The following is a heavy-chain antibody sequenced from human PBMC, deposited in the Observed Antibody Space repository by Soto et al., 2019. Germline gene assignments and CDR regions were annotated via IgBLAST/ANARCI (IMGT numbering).Heavy chain of an antibody. J-gene: IGHJ5*02. CDR3: TRGWIQSQYADS. V-gene: IGHV4-31*03. CDR1: GGSISSGGYY. Sequence: QVQLQESGPGLVKPSQTLSLTCTVSGGSISSGGYYWSWIRQHPGKGLEWIGYIHYTGSTYYNPSLKSRVTISEDTSKNQFSLKLNSMTVADTAVYYCTRGWIQSQYADSWGQGTLVTVSS. CDR2: IHYTGST. D-gene: IGHD5-18*01.